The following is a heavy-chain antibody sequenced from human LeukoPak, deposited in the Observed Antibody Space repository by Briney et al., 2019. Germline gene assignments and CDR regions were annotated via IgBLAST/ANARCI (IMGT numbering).Heavy chain of an antibody. Sequence: HPGGSLRLSCAASGFTVSSNYMSWVRQAPGKGLEWVSVIYSGGSTYYAGSVKGRFTISRDNSKNTLYLQMNSLRAEDTAVYYCARADVIAAMDWWGQGTLVTVSS. D-gene: IGHD6-13*01. V-gene: IGHV3-53*01. CDR3: ARADVIAAMDW. CDR2: IYSGGST. J-gene: IGHJ4*02. CDR1: GFTVSSNY.